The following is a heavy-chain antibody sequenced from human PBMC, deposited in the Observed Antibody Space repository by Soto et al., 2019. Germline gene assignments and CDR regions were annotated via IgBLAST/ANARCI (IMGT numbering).Heavy chain of an antibody. Sequence: PGGSLRLSCEASGFTFINYAMSWVRQAPGKGLEWVSGIDDGGASTYYADSMKGRFTISRDNSKNTLYLQMNGLRVEDTAVYYCAKDVYRYATMPCFDTWGQGTLVTVSS. J-gene: IGHJ5*02. CDR3: AKDVYRYATMPCFDT. V-gene: IGHV3-23*01. CDR2: IDDGGAST. D-gene: IGHD1-1*01. CDR1: GFTFINYA.